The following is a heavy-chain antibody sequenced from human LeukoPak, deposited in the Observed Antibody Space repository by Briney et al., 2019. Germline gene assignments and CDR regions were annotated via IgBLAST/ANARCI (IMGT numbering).Heavy chain of an antibody. CDR3: AKDKAISSGSEYYFDY. J-gene: IGHJ4*02. D-gene: IGHD3-3*01. Sequence: GRSLRLSCAASGFTFSSYGMHWGREAPGKGLEWVAFTRYDGSNKYYADSVKSRFTISRDNSKNTLYLQMNSLRAEDTAVYYGAKDKAISSGSEYYFDYWGQGTLVTVSS. CDR2: TRYDGSNK. CDR1: GFTFSSYG. V-gene: IGHV3-30*02.